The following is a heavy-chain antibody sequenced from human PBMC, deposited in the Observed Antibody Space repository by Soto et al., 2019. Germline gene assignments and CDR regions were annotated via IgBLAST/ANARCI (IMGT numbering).Heavy chain of an antibody. V-gene: IGHV4-59*01. CDR1: GGSISSYY. CDR2: IYYSGRT. CDR3: ARGGTPIDY. D-gene: IGHD3-16*01. Sequence: PSETLSLTCTVSGGSISSYYWSWIRQPPGKGLEWIGYIYYSGRTNYNPSLKSRVTMTTDTSTSTAYMELRSLRSDDTAVYYCARGGTPIDYWGQGTLVTVSS. J-gene: IGHJ4*02.